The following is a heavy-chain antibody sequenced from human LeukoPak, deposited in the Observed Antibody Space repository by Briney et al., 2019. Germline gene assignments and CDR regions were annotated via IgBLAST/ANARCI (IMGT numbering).Heavy chain of an antibody. CDR1: GGSISSSSYY. D-gene: IGHD3-16*02. V-gene: IGHV4-39*01. CDR3: ARTGLAYYDYVWGSYRPNAFDY. Sequence: SETLSLTCTVSGGSISSSSYYWGWIRQPPGKGLEWIGSIYYSGSTYYNPSPKSRVTISVDTSKNQFSLKLSSVTAADTAVYYCARTGLAYYDYVWGSYRPNAFDYWGQGTLVTVSS. CDR2: IYYSGST. J-gene: IGHJ4*02.